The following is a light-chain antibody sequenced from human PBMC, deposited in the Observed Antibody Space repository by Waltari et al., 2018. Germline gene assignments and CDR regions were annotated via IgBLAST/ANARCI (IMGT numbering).Light chain of an antibody. CDR1: QRLGTY. J-gene: IGKJ2*03. CDR3: QQYHSYSYS. CDR2: RAS. Sequence: DIEMTQSPSTLSASVGDRVTITCRASQRLGTYLAWYQQIPGKAPKLLIHRASTLESGVPSRFSGSGSGTEFTLTISSLQPDDFATFYCQQYHSYSYSFGQGTKLEI. V-gene: IGKV1-5*03.